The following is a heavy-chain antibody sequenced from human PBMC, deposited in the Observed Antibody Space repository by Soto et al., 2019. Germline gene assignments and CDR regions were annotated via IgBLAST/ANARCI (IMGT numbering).Heavy chain of an antibody. Sequence: QVQLVQSGAEVKKPGASVKVSCKASGYTFTSYAMHWVRQAPGQRLEWMGWINAGNGNTKYSQKFQGRVTITRDTSASTAYMELSSLRSEDTAVYYCARTGSVLWFGEMDWFDPWGQGTLVTVSS. CDR3: ARTGSVLWFGEMDWFDP. V-gene: IGHV1-3*01. CDR1: GYTFTSYA. J-gene: IGHJ5*02. D-gene: IGHD3-10*01. CDR2: INAGNGNT.